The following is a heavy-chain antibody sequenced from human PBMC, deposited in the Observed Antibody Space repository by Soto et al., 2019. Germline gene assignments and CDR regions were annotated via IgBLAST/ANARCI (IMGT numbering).Heavy chain of an antibody. CDR1: GFTFSAYS. Sequence: GGSLRLSCAASGFTFSAYSMHWIRQAPGKGLEWVSYISSSGGLIYYADSVKGRFTISRDNARKSLYLQMRSLRAEDSAVYYCARDRYDFWSGSDHYGLDVWGQGTTVTVSS. CDR3: ARDRYDFWSGSDHYGLDV. J-gene: IGHJ6*02. CDR2: ISSSGGLI. V-gene: IGHV3-11*01. D-gene: IGHD3-3*01.